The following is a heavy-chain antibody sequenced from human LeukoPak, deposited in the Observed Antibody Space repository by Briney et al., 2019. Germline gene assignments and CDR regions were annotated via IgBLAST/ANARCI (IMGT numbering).Heavy chain of an antibody. V-gene: IGHV3-30*02. J-gene: IGHJ4*02. Sequence: GGSLRLSCVASGFTFSRYGMHWVRQAPGKGLEWVAFIRYDGSNKYYADSVKGRFTISRDNSKNTLYLQMNSLRAEDTAVYYCAKDMVRGVIGFDYWGQGTLVTVSS. CDR1: GFTFSRYG. CDR3: AKDMVRGVIGFDY. CDR2: IRYDGSNK. D-gene: IGHD3-10*01.